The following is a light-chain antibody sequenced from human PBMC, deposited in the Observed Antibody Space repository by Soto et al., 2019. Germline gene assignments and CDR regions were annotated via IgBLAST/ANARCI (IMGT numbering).Light chain of an antibody. CDR1: SSNIGAGYD. Sequence: QSVLTQPPSVSGTPGQRVTISCSGSSSNIGAGYDVHWYQQLPRTAPKLLIYGNTNRPSGVPDRFSGSRSGTSGFLAITGLQAEGEADYYCQSYDSSLSSYVFGSGTKLTVL. J-gene: IGLJ1*01. V-gene: IGLV1-40*01. CDR2: GNT. CDR3: QSYDSSLSSYV.